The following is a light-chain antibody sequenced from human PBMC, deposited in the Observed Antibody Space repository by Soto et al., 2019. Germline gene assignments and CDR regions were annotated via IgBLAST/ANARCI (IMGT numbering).Light chain of an antibody. Sequence: EIVLTQSPATLSLSPGDRATLSXRASPSVTNFLAWYQQKPGQAPRLLIYGAFNRATGIPARFSGSGSGTDFTLTISSLEPEDSAVYYCQQRNVWPPVTFGQGTRLEIK. J-gene: IGKJ5*01. CDR3: QQRNVWPPVT. CDR2: GAF. CDR1: PSVTNF. V-gene: IGKV3-11*01.